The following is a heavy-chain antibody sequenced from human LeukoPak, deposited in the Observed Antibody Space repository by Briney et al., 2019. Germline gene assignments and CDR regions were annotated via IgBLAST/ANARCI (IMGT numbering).Heavy chain of an antibody. CDR2: IYHSGST. J-gene: IGHJ5*02. V-gene: IGHV4-59*01. CDR3: ARVFPRKVLLWFGDPAPGWFDP. Sequence: SETLSLTCTVSGGSISTYYWNWIRQPPGKGLEWIGYIYHSGSTNYNPSLKSRVTISVDTSKNQFSLKLSSVTAADTAVYYCARVFPRKVLLWFGDPAPGWFDPWGQGTLVTVSS. CDR1: GGSISTYY. D-gene: IGHD3-10*01.